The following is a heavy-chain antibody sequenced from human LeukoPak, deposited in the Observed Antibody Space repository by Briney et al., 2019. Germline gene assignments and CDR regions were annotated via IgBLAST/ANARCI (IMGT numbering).Heavy chain of an antibody. J-gene: IGHJ4*02. CDR3: ARVTSTIFAGLPDY. V-gene: IGHV1-18*01. CDR1: GYTFTSYG. CDR2: ISAYHGNT. Sequence: ASVKVSCKASGYTFTSYGISWVRQAPGQGLECMGWISAYHGNTNYAQKLQGRVTMTTDTSTSTAYMELRSLRSDDTAVYYCARVTSTIFAGLPDYWGQGTLVTVSS. D-gene: IGHD3-3*01.